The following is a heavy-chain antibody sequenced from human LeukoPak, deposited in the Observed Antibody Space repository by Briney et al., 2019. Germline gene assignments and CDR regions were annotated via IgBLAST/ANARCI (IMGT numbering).Heavy chain of an antibody. Sequence: GGSLRLSCAASGFTFSSYAMSWVRQAPGKGLEWVSAISGSGGSTYYADSVKGRFTISRDNSKNTLYLQMNSLRAEDTAVYYCAKNSYGYYYYYMDVWGKGTSVTVSS. CDR1: GFTFSSYA. V-gene: IGHV3-23*01. D-gene: IGHD5-18*01. CDR3: AKNSYGYYYYYMDV. J-gene: IGHJ6*03. CDR2: ISGSGGST.